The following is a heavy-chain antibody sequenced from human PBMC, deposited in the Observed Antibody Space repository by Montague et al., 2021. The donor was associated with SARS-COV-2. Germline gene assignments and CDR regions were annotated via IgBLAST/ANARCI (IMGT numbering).Heavy chain of an antibody. V-gene: IGHV4-39*01. CDR1: GGSISSSRCS. Sequence: SETLSLTCTVSGGSISSSRCSWVWIRHPPGTGLEWIGSNYYSGSTYHSPSLKSRVTISVDTSKNQFSLKLSSVTAADAAVYYCAGLGSHRIMIFGVVTHNWLDPWGQGTLVTVSS. J-gene: IGHJ5*02. CDR3: AGLGSHRIMIFGVVTHNWLDP. D-gene: IGHD3-3*01. CDR2: NYYSGST.